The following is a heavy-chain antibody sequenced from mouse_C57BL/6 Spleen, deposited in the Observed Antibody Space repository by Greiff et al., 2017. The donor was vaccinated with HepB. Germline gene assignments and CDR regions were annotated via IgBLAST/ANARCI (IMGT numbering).Heavy chain of an antibody. J-gene: IGHJ2*01. V-gene: IGHV1-64*01. CDR1: GYTFTSYW. D-gene: IGHD1-1*01. CDR3: ARSRGIYFDY. CDR2: IHPNSGST. Sequence: QVQLQQPGAELVKPGASVKLSCKASGYTFTSYWMHWVKQRPGQGLEWIGMIHPNSGSTNYNEKFKSKATLTVDKSSSTAYMQLSSLTSEGSAVYYCARSRGIYFDYWGQGTTLTVSS.